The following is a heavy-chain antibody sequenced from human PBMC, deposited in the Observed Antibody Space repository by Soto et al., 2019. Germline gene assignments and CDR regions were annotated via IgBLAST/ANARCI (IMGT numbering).Heavy chain of an antibody. CDR3: ARSDYGDYGTGSYYYYGMDV. CDR2: ISYDGSNK. V-gene: IGHV3-30-3*01. CDR1: GFTFSSYA. D-gene: IGHD4-17*01. Sequence: GGSLRLSCAASGFTFSSYAMHWVRQAPGKGLEWVAVISYDGSNKYYADSVKGRFTISRDNSKNTLYLQMNSLRAEDTAVYYCARSDYGDYGTGSYYYYGMDVWGQGTTVTVSS. J-gene: IGHJ6*02.